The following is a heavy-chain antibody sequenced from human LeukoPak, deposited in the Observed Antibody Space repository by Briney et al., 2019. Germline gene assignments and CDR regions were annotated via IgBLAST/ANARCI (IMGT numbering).Heavy chain of an antibody. D-gene: IGHD3-3*01. Sequence: ASVKVSCKASGGTFSSYAISWVRRAPGQGLEWMGRIIPIFGTANYAQKFQGRVTITTDESTSTAYMELSSLRSEDTVVYYCARAWSGYSPYYFDYWGQGTLVTVSS. CDR2: IIPIFGTA. V-gene: IGHV1-69*05. J-gene: IGHJ4*02. CDR1: GGTFSSYA. CDR3: ARAWSGYSPYYFDY.